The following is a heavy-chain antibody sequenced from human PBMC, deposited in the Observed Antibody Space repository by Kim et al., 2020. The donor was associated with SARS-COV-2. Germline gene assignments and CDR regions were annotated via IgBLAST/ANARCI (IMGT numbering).Heavy chain of an antibody. J-gene: IGHJ3*02. CDR1: GYTFTSYG. V-gene: IGHV1-18*01. Sequence: ASVKVSCKASGYTFTSYGISWVRQAPGQGLEWMGWISAYNGNTNYAQKLQGRVTMTTDTSTSTAYMELRSLRSDDTAVYYCARVRVVWVVERWLHQPDGGAFDIWGQGTMVTVSS. D-gene: IGHD3-16*01. CDR2: ISAYNGNT. CDR3: ARVRVVWVVERWLHQPDGGAFDI.